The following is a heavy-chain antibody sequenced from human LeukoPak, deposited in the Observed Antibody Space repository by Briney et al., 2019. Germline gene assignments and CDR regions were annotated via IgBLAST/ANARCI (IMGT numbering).Heavy chain of an antibody. D-gene: IGHD3-22*01. Sequence: SETLSLTCTVSGGSLSSYYWSWIRQPPGKGLEWIGYIYYSGSTNYNPSLKSRVTISVDTSKNQFSLKLSFVTAADTAVYYCARHQGSGYSPFDYWGQGTLVTVSS. CDR2: IYYSGST. J-gene: IGHJ4*02. CDR3: ARHQGSGYSPFDY. CDR1: GGSLSSYY. V-gene: IGHV4-59*08.